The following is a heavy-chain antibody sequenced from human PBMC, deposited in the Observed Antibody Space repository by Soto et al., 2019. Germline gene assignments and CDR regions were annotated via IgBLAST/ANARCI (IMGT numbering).Heavy chain of an antibody. Sequence: PSETLSLTCAVYGGSFSGYYWSWIRQPPGKGLEWIGEINHSGSTNYNPSLKSRVTISVDTSKNQFSLKLSSVTAADTAVYYCARKGGDIVVAPAIANWFDPWGQGTLVTVSS. CDR3: ARKGGDIVVAPAIANWFDP. J-gene: IGHJ5*02. CDR1: GGSFSGYY. D-gene: IGHD2-2*01. V-gene: IGHV4-34*01. CDR2: INHSGST.